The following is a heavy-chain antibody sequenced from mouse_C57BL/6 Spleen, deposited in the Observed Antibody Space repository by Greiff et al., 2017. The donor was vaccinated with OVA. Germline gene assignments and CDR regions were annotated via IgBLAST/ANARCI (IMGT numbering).Heavy chain of an antibody. J-gene: IGHJ1*03. D-gene: IGHD1-1*01. CDR3: ALITTVVASYWYFDV. Sequence: VQLQQPGAELVKPGASVKVSCKASGYTFTSYWMHWVKQRPGQGLEWIGRIHPSDSDTNYNQKFKGKATLTVDKSSSTAYMQLSSLTSEDSAVYYCALITTVVASYWYFDVWGTGTTVTVSS. CDR2: IHPSDSDT. CDR1: GYTFTSYW. V-gene: IGHV1-74*01.